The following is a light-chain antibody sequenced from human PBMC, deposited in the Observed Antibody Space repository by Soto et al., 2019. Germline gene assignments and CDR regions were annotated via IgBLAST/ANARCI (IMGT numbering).Light chain of an antibody. CDR3: QQYNNWPPIT. CDR2: GAS. Sequence: IVMSQPPTTLSVSPGERATLSCRASQSVNSNLAWYQQKPGHTPRLLIYGASTRATGIPARFSGSGSGTEFTLTISSLQSEDFAVYYCQQYNNWPPITFGQGTRLEIK. V-gene: IGKV3-15*01. J-gene: IGKJ5*01. CDR1: QSVNSN.